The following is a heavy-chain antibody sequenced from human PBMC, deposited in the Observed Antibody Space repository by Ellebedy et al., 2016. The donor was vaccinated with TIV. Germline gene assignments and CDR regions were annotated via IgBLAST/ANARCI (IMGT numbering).Heavy chain of an antibody. CDR2: MYHSGSA. Sequence: SETLSLTXSVSHYPISGGYYWGWVRQTPVKGLEWIGSMYHSGSAYYNPTLKSRVTMSVDTSKNQLSLRLSYVTAADTAIYYCARMRSYGFSTPEYWGQGTLVTVSS. V-gene: IGHV4-38-2*02. CDR3: ARMRSYGFSTPEY. D-gene: IGHD3-16*01. J-gene: IGHJ4*02. CDR1: HYPISGGYY.